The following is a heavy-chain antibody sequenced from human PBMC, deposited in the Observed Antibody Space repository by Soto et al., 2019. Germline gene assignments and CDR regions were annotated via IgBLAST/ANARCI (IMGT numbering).Heavy chain of an antibody. CDR3: AKDKYAEYDIMIADSRGDD. CDR1: GFAFSSFG. V-gene: IGHV3-23*01. D-gene: IGHD3-9*01. Sequence: EVQLLESGGGVVQPGGSLRLSCAASGFAFSSFGMTWFRQAPGKGLEWVSRISGSGGYIYYADSVKGRFAVSRDGSKDTLYLQMNSLRAEDTAVYSCAKDKYAEYDIMIADSRGDDWGQGPLVTVSS. CDR2: ISGSGGYI. J-gene: IGHJ4*02.